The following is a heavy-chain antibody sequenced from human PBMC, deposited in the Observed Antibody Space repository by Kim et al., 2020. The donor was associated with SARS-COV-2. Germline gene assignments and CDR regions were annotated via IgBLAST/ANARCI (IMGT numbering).Heavy chain of an antibody. V-gene: IGHV1-8*01. CDR1: GYTFTTYD. D-gene: IGHD3-22*01. Sequence: ASVKVSCKASGYTFTTYDINWVRQATGQGLEWMGWMNPTSGNTGSAQNFQGRVTMTMVTSISTAYMELSSLRSEDTAVYYCARATGYYDGSGYYHYDMDVWGQGTTVTVSS. CDR3: ARATGYYDGSGYYHYDMDV. J-gene: IGHJ6*02. CDR2: MNPTSGNT.